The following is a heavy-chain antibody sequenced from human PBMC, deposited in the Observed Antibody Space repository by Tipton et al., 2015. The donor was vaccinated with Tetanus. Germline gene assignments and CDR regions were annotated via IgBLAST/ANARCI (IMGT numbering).Heavy chain of an antibody. CDR1: DGSTRGFY. D-gene: IGHD2-21*01. CDR3: ARVLRYSAAGGLDDAFDS. J-gene: IGHJ3*02. V-gene: IGHV4-4*07. CDR2: IYGSGSGST. Sequence: TLSLTCTVSDGSTRGFYWAWIRQSAVKGLEWIGRIYGSGSGSTIYNPSLKSRVAMSMDTSRNQFSLTLTSVTVADPAVYFCARVLRYSAAGGLDDAFDSWGQGTLVTVSS.